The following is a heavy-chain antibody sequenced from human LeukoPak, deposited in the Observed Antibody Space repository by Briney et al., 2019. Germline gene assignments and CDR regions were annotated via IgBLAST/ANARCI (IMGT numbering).Heavy chain of an antibody. CDR3: ARNSGYYYDSSGYYSY. CDR1: GFTVSSNY. D-gene: IGHD3-22*01. V-gene: IGHV3-53*01. Sequence: GGSLRLSCAASGFTVSSNYMSWVRQAPGKGLEWVSVIYSGGSTYYADSVKGRSTISRDNSKNTLYFQMNSLRAEDTAVYYCARNSGYYYDSSGYYSYWGQGTLVTVSS. J-gene: IGHJ4*02. CDR2: IYSGGST.